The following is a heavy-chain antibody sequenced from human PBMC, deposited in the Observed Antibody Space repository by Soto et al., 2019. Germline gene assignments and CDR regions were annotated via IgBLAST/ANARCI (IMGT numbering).Heavy chain of an antibody. CDR3: TRAPYNEECSVTWLDP. D-gene: IGHD2-15*01. J-gene: IGHJ5*02. CDR1: GYTFTSDD. V-gene: IGHV1-8*01. Sequence: ASVKVSCKASGYTFTSDDINWVLQATGQGLEWMGWMNPNNGNTAYAQKFRGRVTLTRDTSITTAYSELRSLRPDDTAVYFCTRAPYNEECSVTWLDPWGQGTLVPVSP. CDR2: MNPNNGNT.